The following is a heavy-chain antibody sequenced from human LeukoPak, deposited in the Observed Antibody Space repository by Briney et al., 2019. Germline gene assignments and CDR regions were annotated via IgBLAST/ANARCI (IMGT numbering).Heavy chain of an antibody. CDR1: GYTFTSYD. V-gene: IGHV1-8*01. CDR2: MNPNSGNT. D-gene: IGHD2-21*02. Sequence: ASVKVSCKASGYTFTSYDINWVRQATGQGLEWMGWMNPNSGNTGYAQKFQGRVTMTRNTSISTAYMELSSLRSEDTAVYYCARQKKDLCGGDCYSTDYWGQGTLVTVSS. J-gene: IGHJ4*02. CDR3: ARQKKDLCGGDCYSTDY.